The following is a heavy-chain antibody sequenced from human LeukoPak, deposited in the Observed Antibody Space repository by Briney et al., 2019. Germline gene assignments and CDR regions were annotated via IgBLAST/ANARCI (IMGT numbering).Heavy chain of an antibody. CDR2: ISYDGSNK. CDR3: AKAYGSGSYYQNWFDP. CDR1: GFTFSSYA. Sequence: GRSLRLSCAASGFTFSSYAMHWVRQAPGKGLEWVAVISYDGSNKYYADSMKGRFTISRDNSKNTLYLQMNSLRAEDTAVYYCAKAYGSGSYYQNWFDPWGQGTLVTVSS. J-gene: IGHJ5*02. D-gene: IGHD3-10*01. V-gene: IGHV3-30*04.